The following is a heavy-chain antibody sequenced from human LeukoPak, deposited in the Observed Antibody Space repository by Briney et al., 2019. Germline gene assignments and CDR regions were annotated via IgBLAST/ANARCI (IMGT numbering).Heavy chain of an antibody. J-gene: IGHJ4*02. Sequence: RGASVKVSCKASGGTFSSYAISWVRQAPGQGLEWMGGIIPIFGTANYAQKFQGRVTITADESTSTAYMELSSLRSDDTAVYYCARDAVLNYGQTNRDFDYWGQGALVTVSS. V-gene: IGHV1-69*13. CDR3: ARDAVLNYGQTNRDFDY. CDR1: GGTFSSYA. D-gene: IGHD2-8*01. CDR2: IIPIFGTA.